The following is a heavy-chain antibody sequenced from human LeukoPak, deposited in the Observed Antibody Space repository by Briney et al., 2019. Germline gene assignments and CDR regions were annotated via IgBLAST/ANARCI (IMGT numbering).Heavy chain of an antibody. J-gene: IGHJ4*02. V-gene: IGHV1-69*01. CDR2: IIPVFDTA. CDR1: GGTFSSYA. D-gene: IGHD6-19*01. Sequence: ASVKVSCKASGGTFSSYAISWVRQAPGQGLEWMGGIIPVFDTANYAQKFQGRVTITADESTSTAYMELSSLRSEDMAVYYCARGRRYSHVGVKAVAGTLGFDYWGQGTLVTVSS. CDR3: ARGRRYSHVGVKAVAGTLGFDY.